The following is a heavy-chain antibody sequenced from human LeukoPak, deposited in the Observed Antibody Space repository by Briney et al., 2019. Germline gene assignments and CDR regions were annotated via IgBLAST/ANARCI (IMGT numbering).Heavy chain of an antibody. J-gene: IGHJ6*03. V-gene: IGHV1-2*02. CDR1: GYTFTCYY. D-gene: IGHD3-10*01. Sequence: ASVKVSCKASGYTFTCYYMHWVRQAPGQGREGMGWINPNSGGTNYAQKFQGRGTMNRDTSIRTDYMEVSRLRSDDTAVYYCARSGSGYYYYMDVWGKGTTVTVSS. CDR3: ARSGSGYYYYMDV. CDR2: INPNSGGT.